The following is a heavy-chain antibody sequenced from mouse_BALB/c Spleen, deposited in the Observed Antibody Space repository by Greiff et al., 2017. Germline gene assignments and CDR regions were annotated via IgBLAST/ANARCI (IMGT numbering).Heavy chain of an antibody. J-gene: IGHJ2*01. CDR1: GYTFTSYY. D-gene: IGHD1-1*01. V-gene: IGHV1S81*02. CDR3: TIITTVEDYFDY. CDR2: INPSIGGT. Sequence: QVQLQQSGAELVKPGASVKLSCKASGYTFTSYYMYWVKQRPGQGLEWIGEINPSIGGTNFNEKFKSKATLTVDKSSSTAYMQLSSLTSEDSAVYYCTIITTVEDYFDYWGQGTTLTVSS.